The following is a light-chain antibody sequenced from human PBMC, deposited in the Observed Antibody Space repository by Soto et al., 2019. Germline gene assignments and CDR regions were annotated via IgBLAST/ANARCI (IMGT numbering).Light chain of an antibody. CDR2: VAS. J-gene: IGKJ5*01. V-gene: IGKV3-15*01. CDR1: QSVNNN. CDR3: QHYNSSTS. Sequence: EIVITQSPATLSVSPWERVTLSCRASQSVNNNLAWYQKKPGQAPRILIYVASTRAAGIPASFSGSGSGTEFTLTIRSLQSEDFGVYYCQHYNSSTSFGQGKRLEIK.